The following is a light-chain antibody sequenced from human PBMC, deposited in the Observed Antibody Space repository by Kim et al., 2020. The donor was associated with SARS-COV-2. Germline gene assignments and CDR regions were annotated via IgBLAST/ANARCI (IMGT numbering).Light chain of an antibody. Sequence: EIVTTQSPATLSVSPGERATLSCRASQSVRSSLAWYQQKPGQAPRLLIYDASIRATGVPARFTGSGSGTEFTLTISSLQSEDFAVYFCQQYYTSSALTFGGGTKVDIK. CDR3: QQYYTSSALT. J-gene: IGKJ4*01. CDR1: QSVRSS. V-gene: IGKV3D-15*01. CDR2: DAS.